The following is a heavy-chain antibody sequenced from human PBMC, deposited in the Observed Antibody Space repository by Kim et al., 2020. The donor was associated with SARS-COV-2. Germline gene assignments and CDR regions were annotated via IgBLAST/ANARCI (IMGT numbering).Heavy chain of an antibody. J-gene: IGHJ3*02. V-gene: IGHV3-23*01. Sequence: GGSLRLSCAASGFTFSSYAMSWVRQAPGKGLEWVSAISGSGGSTYYADSVKGRFTISRDNSKNTLYLQMNSLRAEDTAVYYCAKGGEVVVPAASGAFDIWGQGTMVTVSS. CDR1: GFTFSSYA. CDR3: AKGGEVVVPAASGAFDI. D-gene: IGHD2-2*01. CDR2: ISGSGGST.